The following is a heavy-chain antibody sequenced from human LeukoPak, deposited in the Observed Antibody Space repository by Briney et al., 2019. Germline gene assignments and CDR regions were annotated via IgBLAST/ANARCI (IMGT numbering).Heavy chain of an antibody. V-gene: IGHV1-2*02. CDR3: ARPLKAATPLGMDV. CDR2: INPNSGGT. CDR1: GYTFTGYY. J-gene: IGHJ6*02. D-gene: IGHD2-15*01. Sequence: ASVKVSCKASGYTFTGYYMHWVRQAPGQGLEWMGWINPNSGGTNYAQKFQGRVTMTRDTSISTAYMELSSLRSEDTAVYYCARPLKAATPLGMDVWGQGTTVTVSS.